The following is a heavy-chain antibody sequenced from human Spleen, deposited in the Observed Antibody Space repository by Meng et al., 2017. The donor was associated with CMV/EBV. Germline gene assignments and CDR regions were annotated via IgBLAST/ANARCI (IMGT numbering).Heavy chain of an antibody. V-gene: IGHV3-9*01. CDR1: GFTFDDYA. Sequence: LSLTCAASGFTFDDYAMHWVRQAPGKGLEWVSGISWNSGSIGYADSVKGRFTISRDNAKNSLYLQMNSLRAEDTALYYCAKDIAVGATFDYYYYGMDVWGQGTTVTVSS. J-gene: IGHJ6*02. D-gene: IGHD1-26*01. CDR2: ISWNSGSI. CDR3: AKDIAVGATFDYYYYGMDV.